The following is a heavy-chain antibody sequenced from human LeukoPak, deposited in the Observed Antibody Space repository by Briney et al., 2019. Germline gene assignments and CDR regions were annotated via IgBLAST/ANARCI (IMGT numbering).Heavy chain of an antibody. Sequence: GGSLRLSCAASGFTVSSNYMSWVRQAPGKGPEWVSVIYSGGSTYYADSVKGRFTISRDNSKNTLYLQMNSLRAEDTAVYYCARERPYGHDAFDIWGQGTMVTVSS. CDR2: IYSGGST. CDR3: ARERPYGHDAFDI. D-gene: IGHD3-10*01. V-gene: IGHV3-53*01. J-gene: IGHJ3*02. CDR1: GFTVSSNY.